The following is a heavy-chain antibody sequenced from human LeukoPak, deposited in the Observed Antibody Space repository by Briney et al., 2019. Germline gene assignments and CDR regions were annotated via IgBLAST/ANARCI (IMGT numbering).Heavy chain of an antibody. J-gene: IGHJ4*02. V-gene: IGHV4-39*07. CDR3: ARDRTVRGEGLDY. D-gene: IGHD3-10*01. Sequence: KASETLSLTCTVSGGSISSSSYYWGWIRQPPGTGLEWIGSIYYSGSTYYNPSLKSRVTISVDTSKNQFSLRLSSVTAADTAVYYCARDRTVRGEGLDYWGQGTLVTVSS. CDR1: GGSISSSSYY. CDR2: IYYSGST.